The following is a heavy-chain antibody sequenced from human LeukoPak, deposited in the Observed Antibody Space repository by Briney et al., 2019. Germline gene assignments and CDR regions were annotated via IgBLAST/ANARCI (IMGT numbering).Heavy chain of an antibody. V-gene: IGHV7-4-1*02. J-gene: IGHJ5*02. D-gene: IGHD3-10*01. CDR1: GYTFSSFS. CDR3: ARRYYYASGTYLDWFDP. CDR2: IDTNTARP. Sequence: ASVKVSCKASGYTFSSFSINWIRQAPGQGLEWMGWIDTNTARPTYAQDFTGRFVFSLDTSASTAFLHISSLMTDDTAIYYCARRYYYASGTYLDWFDPWGQGTLVTVSS.